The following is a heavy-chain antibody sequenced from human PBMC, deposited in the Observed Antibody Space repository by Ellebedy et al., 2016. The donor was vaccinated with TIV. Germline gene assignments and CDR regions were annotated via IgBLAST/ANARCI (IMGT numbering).Heavy chain of an antibody. J-gene: IGHJ4*02. D-gene: IGHD6-19*01. Sequence: ASVKVSCXTSAYTFSSYGISWVRQAPGQGIEWMGSISGHNCHTKYAQKFQGRVTMHTDTSTSTVYLEMRSLRSDDTGFYYCARDLVMAVPGKSFFDYWGPGTLVTVTS. CDR3: ARDLVMAVPGKSFFDY. CDR2: ISGHNCHT. CDR1: AYTFSSYG. V-gene: IGHV1-18*04.